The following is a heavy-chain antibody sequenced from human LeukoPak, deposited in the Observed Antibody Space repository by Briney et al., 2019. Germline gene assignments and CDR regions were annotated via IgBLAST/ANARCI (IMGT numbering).Heavy chain of an antibody. J-gene: IGHJ1*01. CDR1: GFTFSSHG. V-gene: IGHV3-23*01. CDR3: AKGDAWGRFYH. Sequence: GGSLRLSCAASGFTFSSHGMNWVRQAPGKGLEWVSGSSSIGGRTYYADSVKGRFTVTRDNSRNTLHLQMNSLRVEDTGVYYCAKGDAWGRFYHWGQGTLVTVSS. D-gene: IGHD2-21*01. CDR2: SSSIGGRT.